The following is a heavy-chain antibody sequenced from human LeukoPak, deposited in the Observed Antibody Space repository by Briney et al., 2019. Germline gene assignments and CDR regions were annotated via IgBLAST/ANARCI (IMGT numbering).Heavy chain of an antibody. Sequence: AASVKVSCKASGYTFTGYYMHWVRQAPGQGLEWMGWINPHSGGTNYAQKFQGRVTMTRDTSISTAYMELSRLRSDDTAVYYCARDLGDILTGLSLNWGQGTLVTVSS. J-gene: IGHJ4*02. CDR3: ARDLGDILTGLSLN. CDR1: GYTFTGYY. V-gene: IGHV1-2*02. D-gene: IGHD3-9*01. CDR2: INPHSGGT.